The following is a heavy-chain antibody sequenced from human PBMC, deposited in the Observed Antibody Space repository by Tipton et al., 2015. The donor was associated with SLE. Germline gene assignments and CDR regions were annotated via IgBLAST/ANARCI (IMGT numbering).Heavy chain of an antibody. J-gene: IGHJ4*02. CDR3: ARDTYYAFDY. CDR2: VYYNGRT. V-gene: IGHV4-61*05. Sequence: TLSLTCTVSGGSISSSSYYWGWIRQPPGKGLEWIGYVYYNGRTNYNPSLQSRVTISIDTSKNQFSLRMTSVTAADTAIYYCARDTYYAFDYWGQGSLVTVSS. CDR1: GGSISSSSYY. D-gene: IGHD3-10*01.